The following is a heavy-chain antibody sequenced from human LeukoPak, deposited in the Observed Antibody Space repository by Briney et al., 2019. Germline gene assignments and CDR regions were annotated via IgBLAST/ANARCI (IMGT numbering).Heavy chain of an antibody. Sequence: GGSLRLSCEASGFTFSSYAMSWVRQAPGKGLEWVSGIIDSGDITYYANSVKGRFTISRDNSKNTLYLQMNSLRAEDTAVYYCAKGNGRNVVGATDSWGQGTLVTVSS. V-gene: IGHV3-23*01. J-gene: IGHJ4*02. CDR2: IIDSGDIT. CDR3: AKGNGRNVVGATDS. CDR1: GFTFSSYA. D-gene: IGHD1-26*01.